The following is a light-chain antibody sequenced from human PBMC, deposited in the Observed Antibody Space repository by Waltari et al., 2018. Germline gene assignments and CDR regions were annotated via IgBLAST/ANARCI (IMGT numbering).Light chain of an antibody. CDR1: QSISSTY. CDR3: QQGGGPLRFT. V-gene: IGKV3-20*01. CDR2: GAS. Sequence: EIVLTQSPGPLSLSPGERATLSCRASQSISSTYLAWYQQKPGQAPRLLIYGASRRATGIPDRFSGSGSGTDFTLSISRLEPEDFAVYYCQQGGGPLRFTFGQGTKLEIK. J-gene: IGKJ2*01.